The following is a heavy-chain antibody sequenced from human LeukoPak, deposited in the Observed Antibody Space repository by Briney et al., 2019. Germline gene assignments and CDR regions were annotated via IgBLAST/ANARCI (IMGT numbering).Heavy chain of an antibody. V-gene: IGHV3-7*01. CDR1: GFTFSSYA. CDR3: ARDGGLHTNYDY. Sequence: GGSLRLSCAASGFTFSSYAMSWVRQAPGKGLEWVANTKPDGSAEYYADSVRGRFTASRDNANNLLYLQMNRLRAEDTAVYYCARDGGLHTNYDYWGQGTLLTVSS. D-gene: IGHD2-15*01. J-gene: IGHJ4*02. CDR2: TKPDGSAE.